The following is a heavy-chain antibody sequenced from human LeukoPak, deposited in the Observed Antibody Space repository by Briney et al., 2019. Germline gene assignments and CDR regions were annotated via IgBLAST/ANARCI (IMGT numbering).Heavy chain of an antibody. CDR2: IDSSGGYM. CDR3: LRGDRRDY. D-gene: IGHD3-16*01. J-gene: IGHJ4*02. Sequence: GGSLRLSCEASGFTFNTYSMNWARQAPGKGLERASSIDSSGGYMFYADSVKGPFIISRDNAKDSLYLQMNSLRVEDTAVYYCLRGDRRDYWGQGTLVTVSS. CDR1: GFTFNTYS. V-gene: IGHV3-21*06.